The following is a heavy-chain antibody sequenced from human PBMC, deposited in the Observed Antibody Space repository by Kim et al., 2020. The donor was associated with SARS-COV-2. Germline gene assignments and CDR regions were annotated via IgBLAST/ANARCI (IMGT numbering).Heavy chain of an antibody. CDR3: ARGAWEADAFDI. D-gene: IGHD1-26*01. V-gene: IGHV4-59*01. CDR1: GGSISSYY. J-gene: IGHJ3*02. Sequence: SETLSLTCTVSGGSISSYYWSWIRQPPGKGLEWIGYIYYSGSTNYNPSLKSRVTISVDTSKNQFSLKLSSVTAADTAVYYCARGAWEADAFDIWGQGTM. CDR2: IYYSGST.